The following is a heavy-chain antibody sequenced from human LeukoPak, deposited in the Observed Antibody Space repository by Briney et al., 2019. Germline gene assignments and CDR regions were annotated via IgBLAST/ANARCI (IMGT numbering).Heavy chain of an antibody. CDR3: AKDRVPLAARPLHFDY. D-gene: IGHD6-6*01. J-gene: IGHJ4*02. Sequence: ETLSLTCTVSGGSISSSSYYWGWIRQPPGKGLEWVSAISGSGGSTYYADSVKGRFTISRDNSKNTLYLQMNSLRAEDTAVYYCAKDRVPLAARPLHFDYWGQGTLVTVSS. CDR1: GGSISSSSYY. V-gene: IGHV3-23*01. CDR2: ISGSGGST.